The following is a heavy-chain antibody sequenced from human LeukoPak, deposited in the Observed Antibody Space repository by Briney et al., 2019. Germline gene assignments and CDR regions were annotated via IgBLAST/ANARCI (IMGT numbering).Heavy chain of an antibody. J-gene: IGHJ4*02. V-gene: IGHV3-23*01. CDR3: AKGIVGASNTYVDY. D-gene: IGHD1-26*01. Sequence: GGSLRLSCAASGFTFSSYAMSWVRQAPGKGLEWVSAISGSGGSTYYADSVKGRFAISRDNSKNTLYLQMNSLRAEDTAVYYCAKGIVGASNTYVDYWGQGTLVTVSS. CDR2: ISGSGGST. CDR1: GFTFSSYA.